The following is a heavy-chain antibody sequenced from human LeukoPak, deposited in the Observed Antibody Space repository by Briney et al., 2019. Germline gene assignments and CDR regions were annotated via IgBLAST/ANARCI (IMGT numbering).Heavy chain of an antibody. CDR2: INPSGGST. CDR3: ARDNSVEDTAWWFDP. J-gene: IGHJ5*02. V-gene: IGHV1-46*01. D-gene: IGHD4-23*01. CDR1: GYTFTAYY. Sequence: ASVKVSCKASGYTFTAYYIHWVRQAPGQGLEWMGIINPSGGSTSYAQKFQGRVTMTRDMSTSTDYMELSSLRSEDTAVYYCARDNSVEDTAWWFDPWGQGTLVTVSS.